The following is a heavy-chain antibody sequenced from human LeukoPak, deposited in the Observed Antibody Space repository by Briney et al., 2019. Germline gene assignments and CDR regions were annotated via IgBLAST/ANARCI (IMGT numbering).Heavy chain of an antibody. CDR1: GFTFSSYG. Sequence: GGSLRLSCAASGFTFSSYGMHWVRQAPGKGLEWVAVISYDGSNKYYADSVKGRFTISRDNSKNTLYLQMNSLRAEDTAVYYCAKDLDYYGSGSYYSHQLPFDPWGQGTLVTVSS. J-gene: IGHJ5*02. CDR3: AKDLDYYGSGSYYSHQLPFDP. V-gene: IGHV3-30*18. CDR2: ISYDGSNK. D-gene: IGHD3-10*01.